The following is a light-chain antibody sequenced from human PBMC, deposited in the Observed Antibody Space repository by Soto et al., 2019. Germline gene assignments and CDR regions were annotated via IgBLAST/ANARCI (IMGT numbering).Light chain of an antibody. Sequence: DIQMTQSPSSLSASVGDRVTITCRASQSISSYLNWYQQKPGKAPKLLIYAASSLQSGVPSRFSGSGSGTDIPLTISRLQPEDFATYYCQQSYSTPPTFGRGTKVEIK. V-gene: IGKV1-39*01. CDR1: QSISSY. J-gene: IGKJ1*01. CDR3: QQSYSTPPT. CDR2: AAS.